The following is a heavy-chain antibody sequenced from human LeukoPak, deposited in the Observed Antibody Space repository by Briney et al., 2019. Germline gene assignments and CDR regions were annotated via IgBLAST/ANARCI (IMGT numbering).Heavy chain of an antibody. Sequence: GSLKLPRSASGFTLNNNYISWVRQAPGKGLEWGSVIYSGGSTYYADSVKGRFTISRHNSKNTLYLQMNSLRAEDTAVYYCARTQYSPGGDGDYFDYWGQGTLVTVSS. CDR3: ARTQYSPGGDGDYFDY. V-gene: IGHV3-53*04. CDR1: GFTLNNNY. D-gene: IGHD6-6*01. J-gene: IGHJ4*02. CDR2: IYSGGST.